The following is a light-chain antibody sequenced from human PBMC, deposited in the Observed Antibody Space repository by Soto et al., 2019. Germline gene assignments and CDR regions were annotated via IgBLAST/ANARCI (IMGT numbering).Light chain of an antibody. CDR1: QNINSW. Sequence: DIHLTQSPSTLSASVGDRVTITCRASQNINSWLAWYQQKPGEAPKVLIFDASSLQSGVPSRFSGSGSGTGFTFTIGSLQPKDFATYYGLPYNAFFQTFGQGTKVEV. CDR3: LPYNAFFQT. V-gene: IGKV1-5*01. CDR2: DAS. J-gene: IGKJ1*01.